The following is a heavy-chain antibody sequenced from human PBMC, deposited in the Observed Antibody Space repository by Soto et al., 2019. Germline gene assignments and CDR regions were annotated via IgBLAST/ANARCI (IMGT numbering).Heavy chain of an antibody. Sequence: ASVKVSCKASGYIFTTTAIHWVRQAPGQRLEWMGWMYTGTGNTKYSEKFQGRVTISRDTSASTAYLELSSLRSEDTAVYYCARGHADFWSGYHLFDPWGQGTLVTV. CDR1: GYIFTTTA. CDR2: MYTGTGNT. D-gene: IGHD3-3*01. J-gene: IGHJ5*02. CDR3: ARGHADFWSGYHLFDP. V-gene: IGHV1-3*04.